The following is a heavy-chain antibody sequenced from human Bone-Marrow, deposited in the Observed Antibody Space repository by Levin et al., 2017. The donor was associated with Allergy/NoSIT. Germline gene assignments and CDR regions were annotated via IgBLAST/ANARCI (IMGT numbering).Heavy chain of an antibody. V-gene: IGHV4-34*01. CDR2: ITHSRST. J-gene: IGHJ5*02. Sequence: SETLSLTCDVYGGSFSDYYWSWIRLAPGKGLQWIGEITHSRSTTYNPSLASRVYMSVDTSKNQFSLHLTSVTAADTAVYYCARGCFFGNYGYHDSWGQGTLVTVSS. D-gene: IGHD3-3*01. CDR1: GGSFSDYY. CDR3: ARGCFFGNYGYHDS.